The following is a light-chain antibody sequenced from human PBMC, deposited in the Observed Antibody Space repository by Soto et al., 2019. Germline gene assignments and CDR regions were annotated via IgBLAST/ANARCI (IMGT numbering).Light chain of an antibody. CDR2: AAS. CDR3: QQANSLPLT. Sequence: DIQMTQSPSSVSASVGDRVTITCRASQDISRWVAWYQQKPGRAPKLLIYAASNLHSGVPSRFSGSGGGTDFTLTITRLQPEDFATYFCQQANSLPLTFSGGTKVESK. J-gene: IGKJ4*01. CDR1: QDISRW. V-gene: IGKV1-12*01.